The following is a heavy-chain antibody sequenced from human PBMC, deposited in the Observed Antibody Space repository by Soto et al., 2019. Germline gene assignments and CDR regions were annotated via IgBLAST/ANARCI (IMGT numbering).Heavy chain of an antibody. D-gene: IGHD6-19*01. Sequence: QVQLQESGPGLVKPSETLSLTCTVSGGSISNYYWSWIRQPPGKGLEWIGYIYYSGSTNSNPSLKSRVTISVDTSKSQFSVKLSSVTAADTAVYYCARRDSSGRYLGSGNWYFDLWGRGTLVTVSS. CDR1: GGSISNYY. V-gene: IGHV4-59*08. CDR3: ARRDSSGRYLGSGNWYFDL. CDR2: IYYSGST. J-gene: IGHJ2*01.